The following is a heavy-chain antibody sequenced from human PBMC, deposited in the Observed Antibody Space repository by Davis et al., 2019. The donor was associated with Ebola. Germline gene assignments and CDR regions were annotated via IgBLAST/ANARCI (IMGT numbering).Heavy chain of an antibody. J-gene: IGHJ4*02. D-gene: IGHD5-12*01. Sequence: ASVKVSCKASGYTFTNYYMHWVRQAPGKGLEWMGGFDPEDGETIYAQKFQGRVTMTEDTSTDTAYMELSSLRSEDTAVYYCATDNVDIVATPFDYWGQGTLVTVSS. V-gene: IGHV1-24*01. CDR1: GYTFTNYY. CDR2: FDPEDGET. CDR3: ATDNVDIVATPFDY.